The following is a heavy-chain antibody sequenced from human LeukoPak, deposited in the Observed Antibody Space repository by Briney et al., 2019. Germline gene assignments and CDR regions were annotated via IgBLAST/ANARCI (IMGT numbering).Heavy chain of an antibody. V-gene: IGHV3-33*01. CDR2: IWYDGSNK. CDR3: TTDQQVGYFDN. J-gene: IGHJ4*02. Sequence: GGSLRLSCTVSGFRFGNYSMHWVRQAPGKGLEWVTVIWYDGSNKYYADSVKGRFTISRDDSKNTLYLQMDSLRAEDTAMYYCTTDQQVGYFDNWGQGTLVTVSS. CDR1: GFRFGNYS. D-gene: IGHD6-13*01.